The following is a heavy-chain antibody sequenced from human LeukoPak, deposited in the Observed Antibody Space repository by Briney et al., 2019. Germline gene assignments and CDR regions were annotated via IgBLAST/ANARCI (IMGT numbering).Heavy chain of an antibody. CDR3: ARDGEPG. Sequence: PGGSLRLSCAASGFTFSNAWMSWVRQAPGKGLEWVANIKQDGSEKYYVDSVKGRFTISRDNAKNSLYLQMNSLRAEDTAVYYCARDGEPGWGQGTLVTVSS. CDR2: IKQDGSEK. D-gene: IGHD1-14*01. CDR1: GFTFSNAW. J-gene: IGHJ4*02. V-gene: IGHV3-7*01.